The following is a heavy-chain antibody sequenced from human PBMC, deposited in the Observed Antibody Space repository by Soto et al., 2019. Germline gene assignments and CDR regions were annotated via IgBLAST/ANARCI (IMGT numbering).Heavy chain of an antibody. J-gene: IGHJ6*02. CDR3: SRSRTGTTYGGMDV. CDR2: IHSGGDT. CDR1: GLAVSSNY. Sequence: EVQLVESGGDLVQPGGSLRLSCAASGLAVSSNYMTRVRQAPGKGLEWVSVIHSGGDTHYADSVRGRFTISRDNSKNTLYLQMNSLRAEDTAVYYCSRSRTGTTYGGMDVRGQGTTVTVSS. D-gene: IGHD1-7*01. V-gene: IGHV3-66*01.